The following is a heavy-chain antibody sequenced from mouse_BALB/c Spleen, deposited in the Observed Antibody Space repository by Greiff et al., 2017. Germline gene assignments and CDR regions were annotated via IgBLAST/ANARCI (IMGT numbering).Heavy chain of an antibody. D-gene: IGHD2-4*01. J-gene: IGHJ3*01. CDR3: AREDYDYDAWFAY. CDR1: GYAFTNYL. Sequence: QVQLKQSGAELVRPGTSVKVSCKASGYAFTNYLIEWVKQRPGQGLEWIGVINPGSGGTNYNEKFKGKATLTADKSSSTAYMQLSSLTSDDSAVYFCAREDYDYDAWFAYWGQGTLVTVAA. V-gene: IGHV1-54*01. CDR2: INPGSGGT.